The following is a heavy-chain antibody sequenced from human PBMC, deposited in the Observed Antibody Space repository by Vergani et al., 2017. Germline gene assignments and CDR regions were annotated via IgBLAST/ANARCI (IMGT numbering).Heavy chain of an antibody. CDR1: GYTFTGYY. J-gene: IGHJ4*02. CDR3: ANMYGSGSYYSFFDH. D-gene: IGHD3-10*01. CDR2: VNPNSGDT. Sequence: QVQLVQSEAEVKKPGASVKVACKASGYTFTGYYMHWVRQAPGQGLEWMGWVNPNSGDTNYAQKFQGRVTMTRDTSISTAYMELSRLRSDDTAVYYCANMYGSGSYYSFFDHWGQGTLVTVSS. V-gene: IGHV1-2*02.